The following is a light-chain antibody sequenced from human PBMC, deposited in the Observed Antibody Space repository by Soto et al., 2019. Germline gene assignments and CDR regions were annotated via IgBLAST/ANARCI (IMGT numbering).Light chain of an antibody. CDR1: QSVSSN. CDR3: QQRSNWPPIT. CDR2: GAS. V-gene: IGKV3-15*01. Sequence: EIVMTQSPSTLSVSPEERATLYCRASQSVSSNLAWYQQKPGQAPRLLIYGASTRATGIPARFSGSGSGTEFTLTISSLQSGDFAVYYCQQRSNWPPITFGQGTRLEIK. J-gene: IGKJ5*01.